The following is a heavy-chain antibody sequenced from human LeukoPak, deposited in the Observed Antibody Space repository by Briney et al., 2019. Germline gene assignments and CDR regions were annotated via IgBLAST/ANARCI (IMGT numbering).Heavy chain of an antibody. V-gene: IGHV4-4*07. CDR3: ARDQRERLRWYRDEYYFDY. Sequence: SETLTLTCTVAGGSISSYYWSWIRQPAGKGLEWIGRIYTSGSTNYNPSLKSRVTMSVDTSKNQFSLKLSSVTAADTVVYYCARDQRERLRWYRDEYYFDYWGQGTLVTVSS. CDR2: IYTSGST. CDR1: GGSISSYY. D-gene: IGHD4-23*01. J-gene: IGHJ4*02.